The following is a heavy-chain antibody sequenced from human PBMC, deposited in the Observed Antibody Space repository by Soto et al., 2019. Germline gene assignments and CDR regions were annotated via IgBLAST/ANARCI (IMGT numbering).Heavy chain of an antibody. V-gene: IGHV1-3*01. J-gene: IGHJ3*02. CDR3: ARGYSSCWADDAFDI. D-gene: IGHD6-13*01. Sequence: QVQLVQSGAEVKKPGASVKVSCKASGYTFTSYAMHWVRQAPGQRLEWMGWINAGNGNTKYSQKFQGRVTITRDTSASTAYMELSSLRSEDTAVYYCARGYSSCWADDAFDIWGQGTMVTVSS. CDR1: GYTFTSYA. CDR2: INAGNGNT.